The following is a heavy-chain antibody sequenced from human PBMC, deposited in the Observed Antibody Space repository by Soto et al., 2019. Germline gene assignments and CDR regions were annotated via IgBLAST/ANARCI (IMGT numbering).Heavy chain of an antibody. CDR1: GGSFSGYY. V-gene: IGHV4-34*01. J-gene: IGHJ4*02. Sequence: SETLSLTCAVYGGSFSGYYWSWIRQPPGKGLEWIGEINHSGSTNYNPSLKSRVTISLDTSKNQFSLKLSSVTAADTAVYYCARAIYGGKRFFDYWGQGTLVTVSS. D-gene: IGHD4-17*01. CDR2: INHSGST. CDR3: ARAIYGGKRFFDY.